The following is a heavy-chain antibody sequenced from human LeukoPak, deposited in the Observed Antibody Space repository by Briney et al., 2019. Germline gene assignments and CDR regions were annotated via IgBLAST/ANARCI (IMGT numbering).Heavy chain of an antibody. CDR2: IYTSGST. Sequence: TLSLTCTVSGGSISSGSYYWSWIRQPAGKGLEWIGRIYTSGSTNYNPSLKSRVTISVDTSKNQFSLKLSSVTAADTAVYYCAREIAVAGPIIKWGQGTLVTVSS. J-gene: IGHJ4*02. V-gene: IGHV4-61*02. CDR3: AREIAVAGPIIK. CDR1: GGSISSGSYY. D-gene: IGHD6-19*01.